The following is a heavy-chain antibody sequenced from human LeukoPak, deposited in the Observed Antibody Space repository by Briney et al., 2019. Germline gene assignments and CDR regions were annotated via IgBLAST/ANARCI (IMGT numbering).Heavy chain of an antibody. CDR3: ASHQYGSGSYYHDY. CDR2: IYTSGST. V-gene: IGHV4-61*02. D-gene: IGHD3-10*01. Sequence: PSETLSLTCTVSGGSISSGSYYWSWIRQPAGKGLEWIGRIYTSGSTNHNPSLKSRVTISVDTSKNQFSLKLSSVTAADTAVYYCASHQYGSGSYYHDYWGQGALVTVSS. CDR1: GGSISSGSYY. J-gene: IGHJ4*02.